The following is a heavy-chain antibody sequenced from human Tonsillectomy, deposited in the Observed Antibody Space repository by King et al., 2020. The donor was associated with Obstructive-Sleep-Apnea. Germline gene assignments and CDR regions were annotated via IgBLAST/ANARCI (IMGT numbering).Heavy chain of an antibody. CDR3: AKDLRAAPGSNWFDP. V-gene: IGHV3-23*04. J-gene: IGHJ5*02. Sequence: VQLVESGGGLVQPGGSLRLSCAASGFTFSSYAMSWVRQAPGKGLEWVSTISGSGGSTYYADSVKGRFTISRDNSKNTLSLQMNSLRAEDTAVYYCAKDLRAAPGSNWFDPWGQGTLVTVSS. D-gene: IGHD6-13*01. CDR2: ISGSGGST. CDR1: GFTFSSYA.